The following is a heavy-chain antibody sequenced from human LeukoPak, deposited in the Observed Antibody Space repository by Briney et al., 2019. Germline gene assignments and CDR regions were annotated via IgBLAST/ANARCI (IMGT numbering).Heavy chain of an antibody. CDR1: GGSISSYY. CDR3: AREQLSGYYYYYMDV. Sequence: SETLSLTCTVSGGSISSYYWSWIRQPPGKGLEWIGYIYYSGSTNYNPSLKSRVTISVDTSKNQFSLKLSSVTAADTAVYYCAREQLSGYYYYYMDVWGKGTTVTISS. V-gene: IGHV4-59*01. D-gene: IGHD5-18*01. CDR2: IYYSGST. J-gene: IGHJ6*03.